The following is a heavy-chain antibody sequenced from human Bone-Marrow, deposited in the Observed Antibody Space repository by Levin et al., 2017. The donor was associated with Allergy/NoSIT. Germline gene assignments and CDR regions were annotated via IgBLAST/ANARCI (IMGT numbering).Heavy chain of an antibody. CDR1: GFTFSDYY. CDR3: ARFVAYCGGDCYSYFDY. D-gene: IGHD2-21*02. J-gene: IGHJ4*02. V-gene: IGHV3-11*01. CDR2: ISSSGSTI. Sequence: GESLKISCAASGFTFSDYYMSWIRQAPGKGLEWVSYISSSGSTIYYADSVKGRFTISRDNAKNSLYLQMNSLRAEDTAVYYCARFVAYCGGDCYSYFDYWGQGTLVTVSS.